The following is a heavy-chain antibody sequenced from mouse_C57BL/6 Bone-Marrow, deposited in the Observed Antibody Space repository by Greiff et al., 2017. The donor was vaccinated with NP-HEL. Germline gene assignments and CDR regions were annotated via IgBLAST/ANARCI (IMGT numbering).Heavy chain of an antibody. CDR2: INPYNGGT. V-gene: IGHV1-19*01. D-gene: IGHD1-1*01. CDR1: GYTFTDYY. J-gene: IGHJ1*03. Sequence: EVQLQQSGPVLVKPGASVKMSCKASGYTFTDYYMNWVKQSHGKSLEWIGVINPYNGGTRYNQKFKGKATLTVDKSSSTAYMELNSLTSEDSAVYYCAREGITTVVAHWYFDVWGTGTTVTVSS. CDR3: AREGITTVVAHWYFDV.